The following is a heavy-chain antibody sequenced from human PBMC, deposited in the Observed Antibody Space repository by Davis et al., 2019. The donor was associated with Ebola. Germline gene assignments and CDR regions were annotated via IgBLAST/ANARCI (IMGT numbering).Heavy chain of an antibody. CDR3: ARRLGDSYWYFDL. V-gene: IGHV3-23*01. D-gene: IGHD3-10*01. J-gene: IGHJ2*01. CDR1: GFTFSSYA. CDR2: ISGSGGST. Sequence: GESLKISCAASGFTFSSYAMSWVRQAPGKGLEWVSAISGSGGSTYYADSVKGRFTISRDNSKNTLYLQMGSLRAEDMAVYYCARRLGDSYWYFDLWGRGTLVTVSS.